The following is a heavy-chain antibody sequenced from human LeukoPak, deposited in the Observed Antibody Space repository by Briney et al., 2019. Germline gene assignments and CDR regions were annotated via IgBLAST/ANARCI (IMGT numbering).Heavy chain of an antibody. Sequence: PSETLSLTCAVSGGYISSGGYSWSWILQPPGKGLEWIGYIYHSGSTYYNPSLKSRVTISVDRSKNQFSLKLSSVTAADTAVYYCARARGKLRFSDAFDIWGQGTMVTVSS. CDR2: IYHSGST. D-gene: IGHD4-17*01. CDR1: GGYISSGGYS. V-gene: IGHV4-30-2*01. CDR3: ARARGKLRFSDAFDI. J-gene: IGHJ3*02.